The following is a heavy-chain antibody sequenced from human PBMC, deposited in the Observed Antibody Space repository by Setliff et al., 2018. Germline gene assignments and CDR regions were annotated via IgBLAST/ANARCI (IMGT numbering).Heavy chain of an antibody. CDR1: GGSFSTYY. V-gene: IGHV4-34*01. CDR3: ARDNRAFGGVIPDYFDY. Sequence: SETLSLTCAVYGGSFSTYYWIWIRQPPGKGLEWIGEINHSGSTNYNPSLKSRVTISVDTSKNQFSLKLSSVTAADTAVYYCARDNRAFGGVIPDYFDYWGQGTLVTVSS. CDR2: INHSGST. J-gene: IGHJ4*02. D-gene: IGHD3-16*01.